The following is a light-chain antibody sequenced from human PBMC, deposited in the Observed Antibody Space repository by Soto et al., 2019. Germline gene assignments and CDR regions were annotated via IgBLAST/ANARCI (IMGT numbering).Light chain of an antibody. CDR3: QKYNSGPPWT. Sequence: DIQMTQSPSSLSASVGDGVSITCRASQGSRNSLDWYQQKPWKVPKLLIYAASTLESGVPSRFSGSGSGTDFTLTISGLQPEDVATYFCQKYNSGPPWTFGPGTKVEIK. CDR2: AAS. V-gene: IGKV1-27*01. J-gene: IGKJ1*01. CDR1: QGSRNS.